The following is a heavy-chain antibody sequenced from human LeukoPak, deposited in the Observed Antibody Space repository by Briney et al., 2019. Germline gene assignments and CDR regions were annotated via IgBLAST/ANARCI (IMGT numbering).Heavy chain of an antibody. Sequence: SETLSLTCTVSGGSISSSSYYWGWIRQPPGKGLEWIGSIYYSGSTYYNPSLKSRVTISVDTSKNQFSLNLNSVTAADTAVYYCARDHGQPWFRWTIDYWGQGTLVTVSS. CDR3: ARDHGQPWFRWTIDY. J-gene: IGHJ4*02. D-gene: IGHD5-18*01. V-gene: IGHV4-39*07. CDR2: IYYSGST. CDR1: GGSISSSSYY.